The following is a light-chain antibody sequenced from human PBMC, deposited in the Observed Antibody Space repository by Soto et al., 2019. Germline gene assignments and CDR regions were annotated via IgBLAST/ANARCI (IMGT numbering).Light chain of an antibody. CDR2: EVT. Sequence: QSVLTQPASVSASPGQSITISCTGTDSDVGSHNLVSRYQLHPGKAPKLMIYEVTKRPSGVTNRFSGSKSGNTASLTIAGLQAEDEADYYCCSYAVSNTYLFGNGTKVTVL. V-gene: IGLV2-23*02. CDR1: DSDVGSHNL. CDR3: CSYAVSNTYL. J-gene: IGLJ1*01.